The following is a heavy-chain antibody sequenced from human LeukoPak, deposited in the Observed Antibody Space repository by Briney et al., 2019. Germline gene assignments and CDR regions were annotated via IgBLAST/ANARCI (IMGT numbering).Heavy chain of an antibody. V-gene: IGHV3-48*03. CDR3: VRDWTHSIWSGYGYGFDV. Sequence: GGSLRLSCVVSGFTLKSYAMTWVRQAPGRGLEWVAYINSGGTTTYYLDSVKGRFTISRDNAKNALSLQMTNLRVEDTATYYCVRDWTHSIWSGYGYGFDVWGQGTTVVVSS. D-gene: IGHD3-3*01. CDR2: INSGGTTT. J-gene: IGHJ3*01. CDR1: GFTLKSYA.